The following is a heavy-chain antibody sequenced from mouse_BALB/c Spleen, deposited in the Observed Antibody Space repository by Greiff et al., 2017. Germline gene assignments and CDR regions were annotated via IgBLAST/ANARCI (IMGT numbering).Heavy chain of an antibody. CDR2: ISDGGSYT. D-gene: IGHD2-4*01. CDR1: GFTFSDYY. J-gene: IGHJ4*01. CDR3: ARDQSYDYDGNYYAMDY. Sequence: EVKLVESGGGLVKPGGSLKLSCAASGFTFSDYYMYWVRQTPEKRLEWVATISDGGSYTYYPDSVKGRFTISRDNAKNNLYLQMSSLKSEDTAMYYCARDQSYDYDGNYYAMDYWGQGTSVTVSS. V-gene: IGHV5-4*02.